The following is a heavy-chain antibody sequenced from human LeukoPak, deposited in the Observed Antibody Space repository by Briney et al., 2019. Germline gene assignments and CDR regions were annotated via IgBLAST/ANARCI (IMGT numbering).Heavy chain of an antibody. V-gene: IGHV4-4*07. J-gene: IGHJ4*02. CDR1: GASISGYY. CDR2: IYTTGST. D-gene: IGHD3-10*01. Sequence: PSETLSLTCSVSGASISGYYWTWIRQPAGRGLEWIGRIYTTGSTKYNPSLKSRVIMSVDASKNQFSLNLTSVTAADTAVYYCAREDYGSGTPYWGQGTLVTVSS. CDR3: AREDYGSGTPY.